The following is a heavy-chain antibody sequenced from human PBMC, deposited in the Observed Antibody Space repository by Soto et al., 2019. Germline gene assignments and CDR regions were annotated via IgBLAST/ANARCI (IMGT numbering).Heavy chain of an antibody. D-gene: IGHD4-17*01. J-gene: IGHJ3*02. Sequence: QVQLVQSGAEVKKPGASVKVSCKVSGYTLTELSMHWVRQAPGKGLEWMGGFDPEDGETIYAQKFQGRVTMTEDTSTDTACMELSSLRSEDTAVYYCLNGDYGHGAFDIWGQGTMVTVSS. CDR3: LNGDYGHGAFDI. V-gene: IGHV1-24*01. CDR1: GYTLTELS. CDR2: FDPEDGET.